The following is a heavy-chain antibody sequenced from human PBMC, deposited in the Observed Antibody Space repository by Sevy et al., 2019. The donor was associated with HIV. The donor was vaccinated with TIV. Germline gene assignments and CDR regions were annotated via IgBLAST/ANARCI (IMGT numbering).Heavy chain of an antibody. D-gene: IGHD3-10*01. CDR3: ARDGPLWFGDRSRAFDI. Sequence: GGSLRLSCAASGFTFSSYWMSWVRQAPGKGLEWVANIKQDGSEKYYVDSVKGRFTISRDNAKNSLYLQMNSLRAEDTAVYYCARDGPLWFGDRSRAFDIWGQGTMVTVSS. J-gene: IGHJ3*02. V-gene: IGHV3-7*01. CDR1: GFTFSSYW. CDR2: IKQDGSEK.